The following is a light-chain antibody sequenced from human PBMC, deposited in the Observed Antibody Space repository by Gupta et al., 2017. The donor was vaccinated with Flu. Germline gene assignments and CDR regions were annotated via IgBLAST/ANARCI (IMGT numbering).Light chain of an antibody. CDR1: STDVGGYDY. J-gene: IGLJ3*02. Sequence: QSALTQPASVSGSPGQSITISCTGTSTDVGGYDYVSWYQQHPGKVPKVMIYEVSNRPSGVSNRFSGSKSGNTASLTISGLQAEDEADYYCSSYTSSSIFWVFGGGTKLTVL. V-gene: IGLV2-14*01. CDR2: EVS. CDR3: SSYTSSSIFWV.